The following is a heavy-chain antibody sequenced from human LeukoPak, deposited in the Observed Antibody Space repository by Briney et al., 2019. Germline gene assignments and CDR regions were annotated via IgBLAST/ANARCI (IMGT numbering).Heavy chain of an antibody. CDR2: INPNSGGT. V-gene: IGHV1-2*06. J-gene: IGHJ6*03. CDR1: GYTFTGYY. Sequence: ASVKVSCKASGYTFTGYYMHWVRQAPGQGLEWMGRINPNSGGTNYAQKFQGRVTMTRDTSISTAYMELSSLRSEDTAVYYCARAPYYYGSGIYYYYMDVWGKGTTVTVSS. CDR3: ARAPYYYGSGIYYYYMDV. D-gene: IGHD3-10*01.